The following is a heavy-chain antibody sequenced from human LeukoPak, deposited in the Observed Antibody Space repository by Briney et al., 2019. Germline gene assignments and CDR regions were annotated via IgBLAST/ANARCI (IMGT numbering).Heavy chain of an antibody. CDR2: IKQDGSEK. CDR1: GFTFSSYW. Sequence: GGSLRLSCAASGFTFSSYWMSWVRQAPGKGLEWVANIKQDGSEKYYVDSVKGRFTISRDNAKNSLYLQMNSLRAEDTAVYYCTSGHGRTDSDQWGQGTLVTVSS. J-gene: IGHJ4*02. CDR3: TSGHGRTDSDQ. V-gene: IGHV3-7*01. D-gene: IGHD2-21*01.